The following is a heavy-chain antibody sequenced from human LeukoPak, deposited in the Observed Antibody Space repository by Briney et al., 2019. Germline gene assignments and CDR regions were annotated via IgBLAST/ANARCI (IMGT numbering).Heavy chain of an antibody. CDR1: GGSISSSNFY. Sequence: SETLSLTCTVSGGSISSSNFYWGWIRQPPGKGLEWIGSIYYSGSTYYNPSLKSRVTISVDTSKNQFSLKLSSVTAADTAVYYCARGDGYNYVPYDYWGQGTLVTVSS. D-gene: IGHD5-24*01. V-gene: IGHV4-39*07. CDR2: IYYSGST. J-gene: IGHJ4*02. CDR3: ARGDGYNYVPYDY.